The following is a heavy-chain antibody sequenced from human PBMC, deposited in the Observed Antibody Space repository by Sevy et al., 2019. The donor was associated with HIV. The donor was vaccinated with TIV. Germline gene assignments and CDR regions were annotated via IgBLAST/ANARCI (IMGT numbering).Heavy chain of an antibody. V-gene: IGHV5-10-1*01. D-gene: IGHD3-3*01. CDR3: ARHLGPRYDFWSGYSYYFDY. J-gene: IGHJ4*02. Sequence: GESLKISCKGSGYSFTSYWISWVRQMPGKGLEWMGRIDPSDSYTNYSPSFQGHVTISADKSISTAYLQWSSLKASDTAMYYCARHLGPRYDFWSGYSYYFDYWGQGTLVTVSS. CDR1: GYSFTSYW. CDR2: IDPSDSYT.